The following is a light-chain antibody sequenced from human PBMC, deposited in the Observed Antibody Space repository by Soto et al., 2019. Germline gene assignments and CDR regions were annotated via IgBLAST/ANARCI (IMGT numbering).Light chain of an antibody. CDR1: QTVLYSSNNKNH. CDR3: QQYYTTPYT. Sequence: DIVMTQSPDSLAVSLGERATINCRSSQTVLYSSNNKNHLAWYQQKPGQPPKLLIYWASTRESGVPDRFSGSGSGTDFTLTISSLQAEDVAVYYCQQYYTTPYTVGQGTKLEI. V-gene: IGKV4-1*01. J-gene: IGKJ2*01. CDR2: WAS.